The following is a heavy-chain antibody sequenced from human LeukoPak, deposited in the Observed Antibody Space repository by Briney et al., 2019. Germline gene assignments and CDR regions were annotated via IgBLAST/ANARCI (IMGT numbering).Heavy chain of an antibody. D-gene: IGHD5-24*01. Sequence: GGSLRLSCAASGFTFSSYAMHWVRQAPGKGLEWVAVISYDGSNKYYADSVKGRFTISRDNSKNTLYLQMNSLRAEDTAVYYCARDLYANNYVGLDYWGQGTLVTVSS. V-gene: IGHV3-30-3*01. J-gene: IGHJ4*02. CDR3: ARDLYANNYVGLDY. CDR1: GFTFSSYA. CDR2: ISYDGSNK.